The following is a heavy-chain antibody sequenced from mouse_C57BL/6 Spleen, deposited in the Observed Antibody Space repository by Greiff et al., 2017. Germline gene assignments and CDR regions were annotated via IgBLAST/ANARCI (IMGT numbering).Heavy chain of an antibody. Sequence: EVQLVESGGGLVKPGGSLKLSCAASGFTFSDYGMHWVRQAPEKGLEWVAYISRGSSTIYYADKVKGRFTLARDNAKNTLFLQMTSLRAEDTAMFYCARVGGTGFAYWGQGTLVTVSA. D-gene: IGHD4-1*01. CDR3: ARVGGTGFAY. J-gene: IGHJ3*01. CDR1: GFTFSDYG. V-gene: IGHV5-17*01. CDR2: ISRGSSTI.